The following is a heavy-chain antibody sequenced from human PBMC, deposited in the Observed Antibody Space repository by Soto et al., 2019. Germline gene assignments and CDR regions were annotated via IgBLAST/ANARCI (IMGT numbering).Heavy chain of an antibody. D-gene: IGHD6-6*01. Sequence: PGGSLRLSCAASGFTFSDYWMSWVRQAPGKGLEWVANIKEHGSETFYVDSVKGRFTISRDNAKNSLYLQVNSLRAEDTAVYYCARGLSHLAARAEGVYFDYWGQGTLVTVSS. CDR3: ARGLSHLAARAEGVYFDY. V-gene: IGHV3-7*01. CDR1: GFTFSDYW. CDR2: IKEHGSET. J-gene: IGHJ4*02.